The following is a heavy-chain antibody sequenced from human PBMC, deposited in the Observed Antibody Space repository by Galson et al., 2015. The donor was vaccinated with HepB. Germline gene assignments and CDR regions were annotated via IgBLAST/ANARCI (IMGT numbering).Heavy chain of an antibody. CDR2: ISSDGSRT. CDR3: AYGMDV. V-gene: IGHV3-48*04. D-gene: IGHD3-10*01. CDR1: GFTFSRLT. Sequence: SLRLYCAAPGFTFSRLTMNWARQAPGEGLEWVSYISSDGSRTPYAASVKGRFPISRDNAKDSLYLQMNSLRAEDTAVYYCAYGMDVWGQGTTVTVSS. J-gene: IGHJ6*02.